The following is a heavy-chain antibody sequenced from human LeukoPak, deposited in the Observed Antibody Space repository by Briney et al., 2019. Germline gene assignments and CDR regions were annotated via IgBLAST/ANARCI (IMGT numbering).Heavy chain of an antibody. D-gene: IGHD6-13*01. CDR2: ISYDGSNK. J-gene: IGHJ6*03. V-gene: IGHV3-30*03. CDR1: GFTFSSYG. Sequence: GGSLRLSCAASGFTFSSYGMHWVRQAPGKGLEWVAVISYDGSNKYYADSVKGRFTISRDNAKNSLYLQMNSLRAEDTAVYYCAREGPTSWYRYYYYYMDVWGKGTTVTISS. CDR3: AREGPTSWYRYYYYYMDV.